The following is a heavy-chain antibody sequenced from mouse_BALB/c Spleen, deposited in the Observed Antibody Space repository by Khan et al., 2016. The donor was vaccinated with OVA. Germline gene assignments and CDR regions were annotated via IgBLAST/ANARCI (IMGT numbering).Heavy chain of an antibody. CDR2: INPSNGGT. CDR3: TRGGYGGFAY. V-gene: IGHV1S81*02. CDR1: GYTFTSYY. D-gene: IGHD1-2*01. J-gene: IGHJ3*01. Sequence: QVQLQQSGAELVKPGASVKLSCKASGYTFTSYYMYWVKQRPGQGLEWIGEINPSNGGTNFNEKFKSKATLTADNSSSTAYMQLSSLTSEDSAVYYCTRGGYGGFAYWGQGTLVTVSA.